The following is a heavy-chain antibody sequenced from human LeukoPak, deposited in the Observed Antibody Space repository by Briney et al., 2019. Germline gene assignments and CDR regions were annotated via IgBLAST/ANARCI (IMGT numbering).Heavy chain of an antibody. CDR1: GYTFTSYG. CDR3: ARSLYYDFWSGYYGMDV. J-gene: IGHJ6*02. D-gene: IGHD3-3*01. CDR2: ISAYNGNT. V-gene: IGHV1-18*01. Sequence: ASVMISCKASGYTFTSYGISWVRQAPGQGLEWMGWISAYNGNTNYAQKLQGRVTMTTDTSTSTAYMELRSLRSDDTAVYYCARSLYYDFWSGYYGMDVWGQGTTVTVSS.